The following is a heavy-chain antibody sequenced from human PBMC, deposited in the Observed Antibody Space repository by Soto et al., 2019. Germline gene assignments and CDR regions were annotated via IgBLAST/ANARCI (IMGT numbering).Heavy chain of an antibody. J-gene: IGHJ6*02. CDR2: LLRPGRST. V-gene: IGHV3-23*01. CDR3: AKQGYSSSPALYYYYGMDV. Sequence: PGGSLRLSCAASGFMFSDYAMTWARQAPGKELEWVSGLLRPGRSTYYADSVKGRFTISGDTSANTVYLQMDSLRAEDTAVYYCAKQGYSSSPALYYYYGMDVWGQGTTVTVSS. D-gene: IGHD6-6*01. CDR1: GFMFSDYA.